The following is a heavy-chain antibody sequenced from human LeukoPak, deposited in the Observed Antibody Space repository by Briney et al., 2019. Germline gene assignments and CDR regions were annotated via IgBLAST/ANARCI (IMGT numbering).Heavy chain of an antibody. V-gene: IGHV4-61*02. J-gene: IGHJ4*02. CDR3: ARYSARLRYFDY. Sequence: SQTLSLTCTVSGGSISSGSHYWSWIRQPAGKGLEWIGRIYTSGSTNYNPSLKSRVTISVDTSKNQFSLKLSSVTAADTAVYYCARYSARLRYFDYWGQGTLVTVSS. CDR2: IYTSGST. D-gene: IGHD3-9*01. CDR1: GGSISSGSHY.